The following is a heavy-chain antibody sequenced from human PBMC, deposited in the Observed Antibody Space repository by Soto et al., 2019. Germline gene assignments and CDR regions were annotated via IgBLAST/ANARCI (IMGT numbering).Heavy chain of an antibody. CDR2: FNPKTGGP. J-gene: IGHJ4*02. CDR1: GYTFTDYY. V-gene: IGHV1-2*02. Sequence: GASVKVSCKASGYTFTDYYIHWVRQAPGQGLEWLGWFNPKTGGPNYAPKFQGRVTMTRDTSLSTTYMELTSLTSDDTAVYYCAREHAGFGHYWGPGTLVTVSS. D-gene: IGHD3-16*01. CDR3: AREHAGFGHY.